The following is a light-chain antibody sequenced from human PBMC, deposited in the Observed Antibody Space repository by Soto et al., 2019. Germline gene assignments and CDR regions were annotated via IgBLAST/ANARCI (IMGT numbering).Light chain of an antibody. V-gene: IGKV1-5*01. J-gene: IGKJ1*01. Sequence: IQLTQSPSSMSSSVGYRSTSTGRAIQSMSSWLAWYQQKPGKDPKLLIYDDYSLESGVTSRFSGSGSGTDFSLTIRSLEPEDFAVYYCKQHSHWHRTFGNGTKVDIK. CDR2: DDY. CDR3: KQHSHWHRT. CDR1: QSMSSW.